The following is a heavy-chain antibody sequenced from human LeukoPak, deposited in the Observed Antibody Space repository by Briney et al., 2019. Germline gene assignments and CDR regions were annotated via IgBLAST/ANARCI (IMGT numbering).Heavy chain of an antibody. CDR1: GYSISSGYY. D-gene: IGHD6-19*01. Sequence: SETLSLTCTVSGYSISSGYYWGWIRQPPVKGLEWIGSMYHSGSTFYNPSLKSRVTKSVDTSKNQFSLKLSSVTAADTAVYYCAREIDVAGTDAFDYWGQGTLVTVSS. J-gene: IGHJ4*02. CDR3: AREIDVAGTDAFDY. CDR2: MYHSGST. V-gene: IGHV4-38-2*02.